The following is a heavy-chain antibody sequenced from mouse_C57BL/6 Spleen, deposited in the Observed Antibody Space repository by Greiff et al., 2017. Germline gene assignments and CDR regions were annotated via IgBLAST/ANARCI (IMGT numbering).Heavy chain of an antibody. CDR2: IDPSDSYP. J-gene: IGHJ2*01. V-gene: IGHV1-69*01. D-gene: IGHD4-1*01. CDR3: ARELGRGVYYFGY. CDR1: GSTFTSYW. Sequence: QVQLKQPGAELVMPGASVKLSCKASGSTFTSYWMHWVKQRPGQGLEWIGEIDPSDSYPNYNQKFKGKSTLTVAKSSSTAYMQLSSLTSEDSAVYYCARELGRGVYYFGYWGQGTTLTVSS.